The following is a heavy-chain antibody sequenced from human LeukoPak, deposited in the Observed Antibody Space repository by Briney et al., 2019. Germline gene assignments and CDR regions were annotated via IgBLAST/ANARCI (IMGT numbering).Heavy chain of an antibody. CDR3: RAYCSSTSSYGISDY. CDR1: GFTFSNYW. Sequence: GGSLRLSCAASGFTFSNYWMSWVRQAPGKGLEWVANIKQDGGEKYYVDSVKGRFTISRDDAKNSLYLQMDSLRAEDTAVYYCRAYCSSTSSYGISDYWGQGTLVTVSS. J-gene: IGHJ4*02. CDR2: IKQDGGEK. V-gene: IGHV3-7*01. D-gene: IGHD2-2*01.